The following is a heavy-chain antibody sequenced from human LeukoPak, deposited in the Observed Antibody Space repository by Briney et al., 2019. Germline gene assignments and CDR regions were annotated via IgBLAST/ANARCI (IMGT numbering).Heavy chain of an antibody. CDR1: GGSISSGGYS. D-gene: IGHD3-10*01. CDR2: IYHSGST. CDR3: ARVAHYGSGSYYNSWFDP. J-gene: IGHJ5*02. V-gene: IGHV4-30-2*01. Sequence: SETLSLTCAVSGGSISSGGYSWSWIRQPPGKGLEWIGYIYHSGSTYYNPSLKSRVTISVDRSKNQFSLKLSSVTAADTAAYYCARVAHYGSGSYYNSWFDPWGQGTLVTVSS.